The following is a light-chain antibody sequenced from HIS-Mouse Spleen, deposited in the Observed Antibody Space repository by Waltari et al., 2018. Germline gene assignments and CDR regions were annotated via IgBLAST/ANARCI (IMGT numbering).Light chain of an antibody. CDR1: KLGEKY. Sequence: SYELTQPPSVSVSPGQTASITCAGDKLGEKYACWYQQKSGQSPVLVIYQDSKRPSGIPERFSGSNSGNTATLTISGTQAMDEADYYCQAWDSSYSVFGGGTKLTVL. CDR3: QAWDSSYSV. V-gene: IGLV3-1*01. J-gene: IGLJ2*01. CDR2: QDS.